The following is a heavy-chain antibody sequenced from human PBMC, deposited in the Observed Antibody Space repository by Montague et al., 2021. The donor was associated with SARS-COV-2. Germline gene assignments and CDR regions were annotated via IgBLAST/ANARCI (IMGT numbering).Heavy chain of an antibody. Sequence: PALVKPTQTLTLTCTFSGFSLSTSGMCVSWIRQPPGKALEWLALXDWDDDKYYSTSLKTRLTISKDTSKNQVVLTMTNMDPVDTATYYCARIRDYDILTGSYSGLDYWGQGILVTVSS. CDR2: XDWDDDK. D-gene: IGHD3-9*01. V-gene: IGHV2-70*01. J-gene: IGHJ4*02. CDR3: ARIRDYDILTGSYSGLDY. CDR1: GFSLSTSGMC.